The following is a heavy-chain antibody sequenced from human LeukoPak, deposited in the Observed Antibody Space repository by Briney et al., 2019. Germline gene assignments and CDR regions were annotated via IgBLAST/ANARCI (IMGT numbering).Heavy chain of an antibody. Sequence: SETLSLTCTVSGYSISSGYYWGWIRQTPGKGMEWIGEINHSGSTNYNPSLKSRVTISVDTSKNQFSLKLSSVTAADTAVYYCARGVAYYDSSGSPVDIWGQGTMVTVSS. J-gene: IGHJ3*02. CDR3: ARGVAYYDSSGSPVDI. V-gene: IGHV4-38-2*02. CDR1: GYSISSGYY. CDR2: INHSGST. D-gene: IGHD3-22*01.